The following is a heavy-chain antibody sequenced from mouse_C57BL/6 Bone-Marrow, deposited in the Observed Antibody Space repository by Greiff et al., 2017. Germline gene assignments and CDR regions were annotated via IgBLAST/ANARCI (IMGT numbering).Heavy chain of an antibody. V-gene: IGHV1-61*01. CDR3: ARYGNYPYWYFDV. Sequence: QVQLQQPGAELVRPGSSVKLSCKASGYTFTSYWMDWVKQRPGQGLEWIGNIYPSDSETHYNQKFKDKATLTVDKSSSTAYMQLSSRTAEDAAVYYCARYGNYPYWYFDVWGTGTTVTVSS. CDR1: GYTFTSYW. CDR2: IYPSDSET. D-gene: IGHD2-1*01. J-gene: IGHJ1*03.